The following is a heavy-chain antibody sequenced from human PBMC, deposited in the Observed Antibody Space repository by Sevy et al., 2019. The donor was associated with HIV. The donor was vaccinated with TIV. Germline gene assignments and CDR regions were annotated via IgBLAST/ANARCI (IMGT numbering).Heavy chain of an antibody. V-gene: IGHV1-69*10. D-gene: IGHD2-21*02. Sequence: ASVKVSCMASGGSLTNYGMSWVRQAPGQGLDWMGGIIPRPGIANYAPNFRDRVTISADTSMNTVYLELRRLKSEDTGVYFCASVRPCGGDCYFSDSWGQGTLVTVSS. CDR3: ASVRPCGGDCYFSDS. CDR1: GGSLTNYG. CDR2: IIPRPGIA. J-gene: IGHJ4*02.